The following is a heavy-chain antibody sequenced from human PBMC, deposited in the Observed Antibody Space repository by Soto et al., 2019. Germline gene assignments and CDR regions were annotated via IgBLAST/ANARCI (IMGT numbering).Heavy chain of an antibody. D-gene: IGHD3-3*01. V-gene: IGHV2-5*02. Sequence: QITLNESGHAVARPTETLTLTCRFSGFSLTTSGVGVGWIRQSPGKAPEWLALIYWDDDKRYSASLKSRLTITKDTSKNQVVLTVSDLDPTDTATYYCAHRVLRTVFGLVTTTAIYFDFWGQGTPVAVSS. CDR1: GFSLTTSGVG. CDR3: AHRVLRTVFGLVTTTAIYFDF. J-gene: IGHJ5*01. CDR2: IYWDDDK.